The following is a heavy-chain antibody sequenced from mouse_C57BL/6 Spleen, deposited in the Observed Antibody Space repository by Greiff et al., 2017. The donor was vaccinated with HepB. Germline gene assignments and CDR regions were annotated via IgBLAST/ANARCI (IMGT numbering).Heavy chain of an antibody. V-gene: IGHV1-50*01. Sequence: VQLQQPGAELVKPGASVKLSCKASGYTFTSYWMQWVKQRPGQGLEWIGEIDPSDSYTNYNQKFKGKATLTVDTSSSTAYMQLSSLTSEDAAVYYCAREGGAQATFDYWGQGTTLTVSS. CDR1: GYTFTSYW. D-gene: IGHD3-2*02. CDR2: IDPSDSYT. CDR3: AREGGAQATFDY. J-gene: IGHJ2*01.